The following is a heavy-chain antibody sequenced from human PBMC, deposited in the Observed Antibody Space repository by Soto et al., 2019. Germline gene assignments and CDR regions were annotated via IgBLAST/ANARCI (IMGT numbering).Heavy chain of an antibody. Sequence: SETLSLTCTVSGGSIRSSSYYWGWIRQPPGKGLEWIGYIYYSGSTYYNPSLKSRVTISVDTSKNQFSLKLSSVTAADTAVYYCARGCSGGSCKNWFDPWGQGTLVTVSS. V-gene: IGHV4-39*07. J-gene: IGHJ5*02. CDR2: IYYSGST. CDR1: GGSIRSSSYY. CDR3: ARGCSGGSCKNWFDP. D-gene: IGHD2-15*01.